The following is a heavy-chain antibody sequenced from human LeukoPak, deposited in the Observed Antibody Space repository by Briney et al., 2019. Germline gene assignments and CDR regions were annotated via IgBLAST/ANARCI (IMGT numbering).Heavy chain of an antibody. J-gene: IGHJ4*02. Sequence: ASVKVSCKVSGYTLTELSMHWVRQAPGKGLEWMGGFDPEDGETIYAQKFQGRVTMTEDTSTDTAYMELSSLRSEDMAVYYCARGGQWLAPIPLDYWGQGTLVTVSS. D-gene: IGHD6-19*01. CDR2: FDPEDGET. CDR3: ARGGQWLAPIPLDY. CDR1: GYTLTELS. V-gene: IGHV1-24*01.